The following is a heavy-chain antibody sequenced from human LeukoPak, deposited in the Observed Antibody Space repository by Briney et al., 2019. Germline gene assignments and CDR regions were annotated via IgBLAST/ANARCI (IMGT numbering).Heavy chain of an antibody. CDR2: INHSGST. D-gene: IGHD3-10*01. CDR1: GGSFSGYY. J-gene: IGHJ4*02. V-gene: IGHV4-34*01. CDR3: ARDFGELLYPFDY. Sequence: SETLSLTCAVYGGSFSGYYWSWIRQPPGKGLEWIGEINHSGSTNYNPSLKSRVTISVDTSKNQFPLKLSSVTAADTAVYYCARDFGELLYPFDYWGQGTLVTVSS.